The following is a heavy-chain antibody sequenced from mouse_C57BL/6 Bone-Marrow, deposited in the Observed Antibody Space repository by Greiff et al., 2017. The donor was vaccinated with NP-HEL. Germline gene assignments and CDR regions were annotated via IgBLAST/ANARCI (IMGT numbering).Heavy chain of an antibody. V-gene: IGHV1-58*01. Sequence: EVKLVESGAELVRPGSSVKMSCKTSGYTFTSYGINWVKQRPGQGLEWIGYIYIGNGYTEYNEKFKGKATLTSDTSSSTAYMQLSSLTSEDSAIYFCARRAMVTCSYWYFDVWGTGTTVTVSS. CDR3: ARRAMVTCSYWYFDV. J-gene: IGHJ1*03. CDR2: IYIGNGYT. D-gene: IGHD2-2*01. CDR1: GYTFTSYG.